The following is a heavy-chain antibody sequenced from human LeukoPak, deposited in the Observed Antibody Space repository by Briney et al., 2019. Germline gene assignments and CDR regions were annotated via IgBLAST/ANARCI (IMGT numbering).Heavy chain of an antibody. Sequence: GGSLRLSCAASGFTFSSYSMSWVRQAPGKGLEWVSYISSSSSTIYYADSVKGRFTISGDNAKNSLYLQMNSLRAEDTAVYYCASPIRFHDAFDIWGQGTMVTVSS. V-gene: IGHV3-48*01. D-gene: IGHD3-3*01. CDR1: GFTFSSYS. CDR2: ISSSSSTI. CDR3: ASPIRFHDAFDI. J-gene: IGHJ3*02.